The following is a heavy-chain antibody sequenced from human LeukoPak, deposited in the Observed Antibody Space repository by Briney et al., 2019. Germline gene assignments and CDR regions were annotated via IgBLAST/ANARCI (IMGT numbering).Heavy chain of an antibody. CDR2: ISYDGSKK. J-gene: IGHJ6*02. Sequence: GGSLTLSCAASRFTFRSYFMYWVRQAPGKGLEWVAFISYDGSKKDYGDSVKGRFTISRDNSKNAVSLQMNNLRTEDTAVYYCARDSVDVWGQGTTVIVSS. CDR1: RFTFRSYF. V-gene: IGHV3-30-3*01. CDR3: ARDSVDV. D-gene: IGHD1-26*01.